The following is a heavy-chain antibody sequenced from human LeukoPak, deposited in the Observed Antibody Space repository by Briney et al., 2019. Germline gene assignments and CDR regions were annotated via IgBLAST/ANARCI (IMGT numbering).Heavy chain of an antibody. V-gene: IGHV1-2*02. CDR1: GYTFTGYY. D-gene: IGHD2-2*01. Sequence: ASVKVSCKASGYTFTGYYMHWVRQAPGQGLAWMGWINPNSGGTNYPQQFQGRVTMTRDTSISTAYMELGRLRSDDTAVYYCVSASVVGIMDVWGKGTTVTVSS. CDR2: INPNSGGT. CDR3: VSASVVGIMDV. J-gene: IGHJ6*03.